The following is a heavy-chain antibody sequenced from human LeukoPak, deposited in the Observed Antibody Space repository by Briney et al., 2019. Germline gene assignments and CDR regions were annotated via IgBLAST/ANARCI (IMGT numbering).Heavy chain of an antibody. CDR2: IYSGGST. V-gene: IGHV3-53*01. Sequence: GGSLRLSCAASGFTVSSNYMSWVRQAPGKGLEWVSVIYSGGSTYYADSVKGRFTISRDNSKNTLYLQMNSLRAEDTAVYYCAKDPLFSAAIAVASKDFDYWGQGTLVTVSS. CDR1: GFTVSSNY. D-gene: IGHD6-19*01. J-gene: IGHJ4*02. CDR3: AKDPLFSAAIAVASKDFDY.